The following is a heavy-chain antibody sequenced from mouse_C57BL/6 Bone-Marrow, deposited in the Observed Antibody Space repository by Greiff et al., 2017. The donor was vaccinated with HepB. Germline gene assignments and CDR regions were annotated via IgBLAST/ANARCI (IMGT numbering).Heavy chain of an antibody. D-gene: IGHD1-1*01. CDR1: GFTFSDYY. J-gene: IGHJ4*01. CDR2: INYDGSST. Sequence: EVQRVESEGGLVQPGRSMKLSCTASGFTFSDYYMAWVRQVPEKGLEWVANINYDGSSTYYLDSLKSRFIISRDNAKNILYLQMSSLKSEDTATYYCARGENYYGSREDYYAMDYWGQGTSVTVSS. V-gene: IGHV5-16*01. CDR3: ARGENYYGSREDYYAMDY.